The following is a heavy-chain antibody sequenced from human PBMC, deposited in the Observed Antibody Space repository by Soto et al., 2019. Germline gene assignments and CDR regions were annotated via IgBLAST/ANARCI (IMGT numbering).Heavy chain of an antibody. CDR1: AGSIGGYY. J-gene: IGHJ4*02. CDR2: IHYSGSS. Sequence: QLQLQESGPGLVKPSETLSLTCTVSAGSIGGYYWSWIRQPPGKGLEWIAYIHYSGSSNSNPSLKSRVTISVDTSKNQFSLKLSSVTAADTPVYYCARHSNEYRKSLDYWGQGTLVTVSA. CDR3: ARHSNEYRKSLDY. V-gene: IGHV4-59*08. D-gene: IGHD1-1*01.